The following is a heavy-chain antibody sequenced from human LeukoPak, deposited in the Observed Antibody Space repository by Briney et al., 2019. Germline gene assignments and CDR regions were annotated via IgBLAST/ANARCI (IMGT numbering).Heavy chain of an antibody. V-gene: IGHV1-69*13. CDR1: GYTFTSYD. Sequence: SVKVSCKASGYTFTSYDINWVRQATGQGLEWMGGIIPIFGTADYAQKFQGRVTITADESTSTAYMELSSLRSEDTAVYYCAIPGVSDYWGQGTLVTVSS. CDR2: IIPIFGTA. CDR3: AIPGVSDY. J-gene: IGHJ4*02.